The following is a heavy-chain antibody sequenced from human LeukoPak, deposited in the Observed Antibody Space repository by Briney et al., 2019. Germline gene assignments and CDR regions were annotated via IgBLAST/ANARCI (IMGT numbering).Heavy chain of an antibody. Sequence: KPGGSPRLSCAASGFTFSNAWMNWVRQVPGKGLEWVGRIKANVDGGTTDYAAPVKGRFSISRDDSRGTLYLQMNSLKNDDTGVYYCATLAGDYYYYYYMDVWGKGTTVTVSS. J-gene: IGHJ6*03. CDR1: GFTFSNAW. D-gene: IGHD2-15*01. CDR3: ATLAGDYYYYYYMDV. V-gene: IGHV3-15*01. CDR2: IKANVDGGTT.